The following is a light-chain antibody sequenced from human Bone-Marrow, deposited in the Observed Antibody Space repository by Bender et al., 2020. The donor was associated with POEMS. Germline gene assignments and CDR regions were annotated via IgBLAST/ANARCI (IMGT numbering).Light chain of an antibody. CDR3: AVWDDSLNGWV. Sequence: QSVLTQPPSASGTPGQRVTISCSGGSSNIGAHAVNWYQHLPGTAPKLLIYSGHRRPSEVPDRFSGSRSGTSASLAIGGLQSEDEADYYCAVWDDSLNGWVFGGGTKLTVL. J-gene: IGLJ3*02. V-gene: IGLV1-44*01. CDR1: SSNIGAHA. CDR2: SGH.